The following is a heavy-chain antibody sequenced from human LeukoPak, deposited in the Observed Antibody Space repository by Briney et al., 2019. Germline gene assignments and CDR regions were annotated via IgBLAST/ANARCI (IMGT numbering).Heavy chain of an antibody. CDR3: ARVGDYGSGFDF. CDR1: GFTFSSYW. Sequence: TGGSLRLSCAASGFTFSSYWMHWVRQGPGKGLVWVSRFLSDGSRTTYADSVKGRFTISGDNAKNTLYLQMNGLRAEDTAVYYCARVGDYGSGFDFWGQGTLVTVSS. V-gene: IGHV3-74*01. J-gene: IGHJ4*02. D-gene: IGHD3-10*01. CDR2: FLSDGSRT.